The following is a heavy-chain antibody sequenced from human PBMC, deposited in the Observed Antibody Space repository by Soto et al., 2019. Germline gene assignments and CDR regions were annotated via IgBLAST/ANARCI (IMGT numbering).Heavy chain of an antibody. V-gene: IGHV3-11*06. CDR2: IVTSSAYT. CDR1: GFTFSDYY. CDR3: ARLRASSWYMGGYLDY. Sequence: GGSLRLSCVASGFTFSDYYMGWVRQAPGKGLEYISYIVTSSAYTNYADSVKGRFSISRDNAKNSLHLVMNSLRAEDSGVYYCARLRASSWYMGGYLDYWGLGTQVTVSS. J-gene: IGHJ4*02. D-gene: IGHD6-13*01.